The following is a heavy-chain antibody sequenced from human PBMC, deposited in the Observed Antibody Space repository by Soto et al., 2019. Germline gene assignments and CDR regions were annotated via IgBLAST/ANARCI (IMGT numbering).Heavy chain of an antibody. V-gene: IGHV3-23*01. CDR3: AKGPEYYYDSTQRGFDP. CDR2: ISGSGGST. D-gene: IGHD3-22*01. J-gene: IGHJ5*02. Sequence: EVQLLESGGGLVQPGGSLRLSCAASGFTFSSYAMSWVRQAPGKGLEWVSAISGSGGSTYYADSVKGRFTISRDNSKNTLDRQMISLSAEVTAVYYCAKGPEYYYDSTQRGFDPWGQGTLVTVSS. CDR1: GFTFSSYA.